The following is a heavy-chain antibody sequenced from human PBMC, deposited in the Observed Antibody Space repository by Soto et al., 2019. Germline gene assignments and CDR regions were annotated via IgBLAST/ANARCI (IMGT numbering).Heavy chain of an antibody. CDR2: IYHAGSP. V-gene: IGHV4-4*02. CDR3: ARASSFRGDFDI. J-gene: IGHJ3*02. CDR1: GGSIRSSSW. D-gene: IGHD3-10*01. Sequence: QVQLQESGPGLVKPSGTLSLNCAVSGGSIRSSSWWTWLRQSPGKGLEWIGEIYHAGSPNYNPSFQSRVTISADTSKNFSSLRLTSVTAADTAIYYCARASSFRGDFDIWGQGTAVTVSS.